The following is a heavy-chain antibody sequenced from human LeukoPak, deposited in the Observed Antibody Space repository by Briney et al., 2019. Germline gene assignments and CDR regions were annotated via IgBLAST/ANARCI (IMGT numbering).Heavy chain of an antibody. D-gene: IGHD3-3*01. V-gene: IGHV1-69*02. J-gene: IGHJ4*02. CDR1: RGTFSSYT. CDR3: ARARKDYDFWSGYSPFDY. Sequence: SVKVSCKASRGTFSSYTISWVRQAPGQGLEWMGRIIPILGIANYAQKFQGRVTITADKSTSTAYMELSSLRSEDTAVYYCARARKDYDFWSGYSPFDYWGQGTLVTVSS. CDR2: IIPILGIA.